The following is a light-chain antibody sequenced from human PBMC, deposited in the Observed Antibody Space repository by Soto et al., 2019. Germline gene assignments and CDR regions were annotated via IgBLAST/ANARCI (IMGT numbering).Light chain of an antibody. V-gene: IGKV1-5*01. Sequence: IQMTQSPSTLSASVGDRVTITCRASQSISSWLAWYQQKPGYAPKLLIYDASSLERGVPSWFSGRGSGTEFTLTISSLQPDDFATYYCQQYNSYSPTFGQGTKVDI. CDR1: QSISSW. J-gene: IGKJ1*01. CDR3: QQYNSYSPT. CDR2: DAS.